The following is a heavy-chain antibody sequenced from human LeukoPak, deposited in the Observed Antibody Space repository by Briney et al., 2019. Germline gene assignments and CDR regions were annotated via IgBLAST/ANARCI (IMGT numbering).Heavy chain of an antibody. J-gene: IGHJ6*03. CDR2: IGTAGDT. Sequence: GGSLRLSCAASGFTFSSYDMHWVRQATGKGLEWVSAIGTAGDTYYPGSVKGRFTISRENAKNSLYLQMNSLRAGDTAVYYCARGASSGWYPYYYYYMDVWGKGTTVTISS. D-gene: IGHD6-19*01. V-gene: IGHV3-13*01. CDR1: GFTFSSYD. CDR3: ARGASSGWYPYYYYYMDV.